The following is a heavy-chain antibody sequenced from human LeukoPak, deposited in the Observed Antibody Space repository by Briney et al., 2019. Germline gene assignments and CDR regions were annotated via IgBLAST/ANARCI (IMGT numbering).Heavy chain of an antibody. Sequence: GASVKVSCKASGYTFTSYAMHWVRQAPGQGLEWMGWISAYNNNTNYAQKFQGRLTMTTDTSTSTAYMELRSLRSDDTAVYYCARGARISSSWYSSVWGQGTLITVS. V-gene: IGHV1-18*01. D-gene: IGHD2-2*01. J-gene: IGHJ4*02. CDR3: ARGARISSSWYSSV. CDR1: GYTFTSYA. CDR2: ISAYNNNT.